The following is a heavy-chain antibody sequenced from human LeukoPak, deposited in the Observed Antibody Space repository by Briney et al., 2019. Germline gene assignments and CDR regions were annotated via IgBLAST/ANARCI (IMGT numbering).Heavy chain of an antibody. Sequence: SETLSLTCTVSGGSITNSTYYWGWIRQPPGKGLEWIGSLYYSGSTYYNPSLKSRVTISVDTSKNQFSLKLSSVTAADTAVYYCARLSGYYYSEFDYWGQGTLVTVSS. V-gene: IGHV4-39*01. CDR1: GGSITNSTYY. D-gene: IGHD2/OR15-2a*01. CDR3: ARLSGYYYSEFDY. CDR2: LYYSGST. J-gene: IGHJ4*02.